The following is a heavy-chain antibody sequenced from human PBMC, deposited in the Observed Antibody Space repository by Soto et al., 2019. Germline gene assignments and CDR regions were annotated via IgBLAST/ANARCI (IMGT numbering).Heavy chain of an antibody. V-gene: IGHV1-69*01. CDR2: VIPILAST. D-gene: IGHD3-3*01. CDR1: GGTFSGYG. Sequence: QVQLVQSGAEVKKPGSSVKVSCKASGGTFSGYGISWVRQSPGQGLEWMGGVIPILASTYYAQDLQGRITITADESTSTVYMELRRLRSDDTAVYHCARAAGIFAVVAFDYWGQGTLVTVSS. CDR3: ARAAGIFAVVAFDY. J-gene: IGHJ4*02.